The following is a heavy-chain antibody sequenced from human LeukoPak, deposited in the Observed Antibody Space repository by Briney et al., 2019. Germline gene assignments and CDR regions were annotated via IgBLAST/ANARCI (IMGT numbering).Heavy chain of an antibody. D-gene: IGHD5-18*01. J-gene: IGHJ3*02. Sequence: TGGSLRLSCAASGFTFSTYAMHWVRQAPGKGLEWVAVISYDGSSKDYADSVKGRFTISRDNSKNTLYLQMNSLSAEDTAGYYCARARSSYGYGDAFDIWGQGTMVTVSS. V-gene: IGHV3-30*04. CDR1: GFTFSTYA. CDR3: ARARSSYGYGDAFDI. CDR2: ISYDGSSK.